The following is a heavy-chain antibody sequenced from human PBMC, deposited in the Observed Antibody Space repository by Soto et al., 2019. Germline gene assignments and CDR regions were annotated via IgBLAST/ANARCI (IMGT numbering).Heavy chain of an antibody. CDR3: ARGRGYSYGYASDY. J-gene: IGHJ4*02. V-gene: IGHV1-8*01. Sequence: QVQLVQSGAEVKKPGASVKVSCKASGYTFTSYDINWVRQATGQGLEWMGWMNPNSGNTGYAQKFQGRVTMTRNTSTRTAYMELRSLRSEDTAVYDCARGRGYSYGYASDYWGQGTRVTVSP. D-gene: IGHD5-18*01. CDR2: MNPNSGNT. CDR1: GYTFTSYD.